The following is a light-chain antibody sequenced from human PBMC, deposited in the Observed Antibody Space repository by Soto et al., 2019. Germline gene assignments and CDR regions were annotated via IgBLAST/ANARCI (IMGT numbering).Light chain of an antibody. V-gene: IGLV3-21*02. CDR2: DDR. CDR1: NIGSKS. J-gene: IGLJ2*01. CDR3: QVWDVSSDQLVV. Sequence: SYELTQPPSVSVAPGQTARITCGGSNIGSKSVHWYQQKPGQAPVLVVYDDRDRPSGIPERFSGSNSGNTATLTISRVEAGDEADYCCQVWDVSSDQLVVFGGGTKLTVL.